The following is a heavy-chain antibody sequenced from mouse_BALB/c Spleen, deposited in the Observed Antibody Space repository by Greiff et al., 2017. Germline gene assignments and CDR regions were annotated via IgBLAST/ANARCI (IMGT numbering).Heavy chain of an antibody. D-gene: IGHD1-1*01. V-gene: IGHV5-17*02. CDR2: ISSGSSTI. J-gene: IGHJ1*01. CDR3: ARGLYGSSPYWYFDV. CDR1: GFTFSSFG. Sequence: EVKLMESGGGLVQPGGSRKLSCAASGFTFSSFGMHWVRQAPEKGLEWVAYISSGSSTIYYADTVKGRFTISRDNPKNTLFLQMTSLRSEDTAMYYCARGLYGSSPYWYFDVWGAGTTVTVSS.